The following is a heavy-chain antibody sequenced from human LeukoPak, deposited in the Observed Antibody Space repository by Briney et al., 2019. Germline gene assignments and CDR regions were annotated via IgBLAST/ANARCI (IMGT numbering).Heavy chain of an antibody. D-gene: IGHD3-10*01. CDR3: AREDRITMVQGEINWFDP. J-gene: IGHJ5*02. CDR2: IYSGGST. CDR1: GFTVSSNY. Sequence: PGGSLRLSCAASGFTVSSNYMSWVRQAPGKGLEWVSVIYSGGSTYYADSAKGRFTISRDNSKNTLYLQMNSLRAEDTAVYYCAREDRITMVQGEINWFDPWGQGTLVTVSS. V-gene: IGHV3-53*01.